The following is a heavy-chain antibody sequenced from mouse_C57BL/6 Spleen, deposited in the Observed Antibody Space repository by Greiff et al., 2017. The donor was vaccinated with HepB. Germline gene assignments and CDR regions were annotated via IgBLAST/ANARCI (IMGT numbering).Heavy chain of an antibody. D-gene: IGHD1-1*01. J-gene: IGHJ4*01. CDR2: IDPSDSYT. CDR1: GYTFTSYW. Sequence: QVQLQQPGAELVKPGASVKLSCKASGYTFTSYWMQWVKQRPGQGLEWIGEIDPSDSYTNYNQKFKGKATLTVDTSSSTAYMQLSSLTSEDSAVYSCASFITTVVATDYYAMDYWGQGTSVTVSS. V-gene: IGHV1-50*01. CDR3: ASFITTVVATDYYAMDY.